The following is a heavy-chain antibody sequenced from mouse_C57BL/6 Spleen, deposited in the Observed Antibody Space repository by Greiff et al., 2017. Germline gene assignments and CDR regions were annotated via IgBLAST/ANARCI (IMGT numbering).Heavy chain of an antibody. J-gene: IGHJ4*01. Sequence: VQLQQSGPGLVKPSQSLSLTCSVTGYSITSGYYWNWIRQFPGNNLEWMGYISYDGSNNYNPSLKNRISITRDTSKNQFFLKLNSVTTEDTATYYCARGAQATAMDYWGQGTSVTVSS. CDR1: GYSITSGYY. D-gene: IGHD3-2*02. V-gene: IGHV3-6*01. CDR3: ARGAQATAMDY. CDR2: ISYDGSN.